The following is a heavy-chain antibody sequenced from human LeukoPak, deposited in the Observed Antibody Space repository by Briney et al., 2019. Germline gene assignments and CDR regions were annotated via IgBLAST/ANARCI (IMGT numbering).Heavy chain of an antibody. CDR2: MNPNSGNT. CDR1: GYTFTSYD. V-gene: IGHV1-8*02. J-gene: IGHJ5*02. Sequence: ASVKVSCKASGYTFTSYDINWVRQATGQGLEWMGWMNPNSGNTGYAQKFQGRVTMTRDTSTSTVYMELSSLRSEDTAVYYCARENTAMPTGWFDPWGQGTLVTVSS. CDR3: ARENTAMPTGWFDP. D-gene: IGHD5-18*01.